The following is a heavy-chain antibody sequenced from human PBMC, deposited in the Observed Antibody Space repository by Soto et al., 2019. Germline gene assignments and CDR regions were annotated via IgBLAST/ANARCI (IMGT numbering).Heavy chain of an antibody. V-gene: IGHV3-48*02. Sequence: PGGSLRLSCAASGFTFSSYSMNWVRQAPGKGLEWVSYISSSSTIYYADSVKGRFTISRDNAKNSLYLQMNSLRDEDTAVYYCARDLKVTTTQTIHYYYGMDVWGQGTTVTV. J-gene: IGHJ6*02. D-gene: IGHD2-15*01. CDR1: GFTFSSYS. CDR3: ARDLKVTTTQTIHYYYGMDV. CDR2: ISSSSTI.